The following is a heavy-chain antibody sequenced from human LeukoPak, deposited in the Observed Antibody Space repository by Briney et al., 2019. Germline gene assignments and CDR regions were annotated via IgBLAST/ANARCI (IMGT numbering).Heavy chain of an antibody. V-gene: IGHV3-74*01. Sequence: GGSLRLSCAASGFTFSNYMMHWVRQAPGKGLVWVSRIKSDGITITYADSVKGRFTISRDNAKNSLYLQMNSLRAEDTAVYYCARDQWPSGSYYLFDYWGQGTLVTVSS. CDR1: GFTFSNYM. J-gene: IGHJ4*02. CDR2: IKSDGITI. CDR3: ARDQWPSGSYYLFDY. D-gene: IGHD1-26*01.